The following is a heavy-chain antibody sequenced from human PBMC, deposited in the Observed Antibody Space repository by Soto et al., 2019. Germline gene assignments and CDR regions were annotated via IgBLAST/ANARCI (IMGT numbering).Heavy chain of an antibody. Sequence: SVKVSCKASGGTFSSYAISWVRQAPGQGLEWMGGIIPIFGTANYAQKFQGRVTITADESTSTAYMELSSLRPEDTAVYYCARGANYYGSGSYRVYYYGMDVWGQGTTVTVSS. CDR3: ARGANYYGSGSYRVYYYGMDV. D-gene: IGHD3-10*01. CDR2: IIPIFGTA. CDR1: GGTFSSYA. V-gene: IGHV1-69*13. J-gene: IGHJ6*02.